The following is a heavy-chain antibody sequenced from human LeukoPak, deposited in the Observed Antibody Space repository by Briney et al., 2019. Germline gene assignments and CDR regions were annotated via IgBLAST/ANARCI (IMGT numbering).Heavy chain of an antibody. V-gene: IGHV3-9*01. CDR3: AKGRRGY. Sequence: GGSLRLSCAASGFTFDDYAMHWVRQAPGKGLEWVSGISWNSGSIGYADSVKGRFTISRDNAKNSLYLQMNSLRAEDTAVYYCAKGRRGYWGQGTLVTVSS. CDR2: ISWNSGSI. J-gene: IGHJ4*02. D-gene: IGHD3-10*01. CDR1: GFTFDDYA.